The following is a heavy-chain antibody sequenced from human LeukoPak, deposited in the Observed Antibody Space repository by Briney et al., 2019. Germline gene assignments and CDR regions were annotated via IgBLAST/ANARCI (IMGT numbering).Heavy chain of an antibody. D-gene: IGHD2-2*01. CDR3: ARGGRIVVVPAAIY. V-gene: IGHV3-7*01. CDR2: IKQDGSEK. CDR1: GFTFSRHW. Sequence: GGSLRLSCAAYGFTFSRHWMSWVRQAPGKGLEWVANIKQDGSEKYYVDSVKGRFTISRDNSKNTLYLQMSSLRAEDTAAYYCARGGRIVVVPAAIYWGQGTLVTVSS. J-gene: IGHJ4*02.